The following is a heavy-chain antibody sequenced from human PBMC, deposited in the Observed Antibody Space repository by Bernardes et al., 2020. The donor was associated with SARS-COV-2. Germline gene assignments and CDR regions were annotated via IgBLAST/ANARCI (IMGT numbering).Heavy chain of an antibody. J-gene: IGHJ6*03. CDR3: ARETRYYYYYMDV. V-gene: IGHV4-39*07. Sequence: SETLSLTCTVSGGSISSSSYYWGWIRQPPGKGLEWIGSIYYSGSTYYNPSLKSRVTISVDTSKNQFSLKLSSVTAADTAVYYCARETRYYYYYMDVWGKGTTVTVSS. CDR2: IYYSGST. CDR1: GGSISSSSYY.